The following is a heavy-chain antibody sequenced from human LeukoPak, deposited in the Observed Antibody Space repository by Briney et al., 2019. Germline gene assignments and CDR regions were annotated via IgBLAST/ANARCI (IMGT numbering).Heavy chain of an antibody. J-gene: IGHJ4*02. CDR2: LSDSGNA. D-gene: IGHD6-19*01. CDR3: ARDANYRDSSGYPSSFDL. Sequence: PSETLSLTCTVSGDSISTSRYFWAWIRQPPGKGLEWIASLSDSGNAYYSPSLRSRVSISADTSKNQLSLILNSVTAADTAVYFCARDANYRDSSGYPSSFDLWGQGTLVTVSS. CDR1: GDSISTSRYF. V-gene: IGHV4-39*07.